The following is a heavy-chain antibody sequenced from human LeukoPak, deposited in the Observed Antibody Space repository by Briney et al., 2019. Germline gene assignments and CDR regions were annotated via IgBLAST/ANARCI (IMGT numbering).Heavy chain of an antibody. D-gene: IGHD2-2*01. V-gene: IGHV3-30*02. CDR1: GFTFSSYG. Sequence: PGGSLRLSCAASGFTFSSYGMHWVRQAPGKGLEWVAFIRYDGSNKYYADSVKGRFTISRDNSKNTLYLQMNSLRAEDTAVYYCAKDEEVPSDYYYMDVWGKGTTVTVSS. J-gene: IGHJ6*03. CDR2: IRYDGSNK. CDR3: AKDEEVPSDYYYMDV.